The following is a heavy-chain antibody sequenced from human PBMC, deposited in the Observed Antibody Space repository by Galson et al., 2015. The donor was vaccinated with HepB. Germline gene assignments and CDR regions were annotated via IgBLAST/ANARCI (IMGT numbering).Heavy chain of an antibody. CDR1: GYTFTSYG. J-gene: IGHJ6*02. D-gene: IGHD6-6*01. CDR2: ISAYNGNT. Sequence: SCKASGYTFTSYGISWVRQAPGQGLEWMGWISAYNGNTNYAQKLQGRVTMTTDTSTSTAYMELRSLGSDDTAVYYCARWSGSSSSFDYYYGMDVWGQGTTVTVSS. CDR3: ARWSGSSSSFDYYYGMDV. V-gene: IGHV1-18*04.